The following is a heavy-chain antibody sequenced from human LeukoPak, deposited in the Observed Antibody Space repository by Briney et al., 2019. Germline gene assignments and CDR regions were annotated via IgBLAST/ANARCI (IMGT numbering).Heavy chain of an antibody. V-gene: IGHV3-7*03. CDR3: ARNNGMDV. CDR1: GFALSSHW. J-gene: IGHJ6*02. Sequence: GGSLRLSCAASGFALSSHWMTWVRQVPGRGPEWVANVNRDGSETYYPDSVKGRFTISIDNAKNSLYLQMNSLRAEDTALYHCARNNGMDVWGQGTTVIVSS. CDR2: VNRDGSET.